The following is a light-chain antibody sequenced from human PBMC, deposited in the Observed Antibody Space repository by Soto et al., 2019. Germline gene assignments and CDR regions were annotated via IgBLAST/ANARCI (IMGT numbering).Light chain of an antibody. V-gene: IGKV3-20*01. Sequence: EIVLTQSPGTLSLSPGERATLSCRASQSVSSSYLAWYQQKPGQAPRLLIYGASSRATGIPDRFSGNESGIDFTLTISRLEPEDFAVYYCQQYGSSPPYTFGQGTKLEIK. CDR2: GAS. J-gene: IGKJ2*01. CDR3: QQYGSSPPYT. CDR1: QSVSSSY.